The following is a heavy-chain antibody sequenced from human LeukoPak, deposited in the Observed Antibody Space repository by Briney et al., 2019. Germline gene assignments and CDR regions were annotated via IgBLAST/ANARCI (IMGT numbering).Heavy chain of an antibody. CDR1: GFTFSSYS. V-gene: IGHV3-21*01. J-gene: IGHJ4*02. D-gene: IGHD6-13*01. CDR3: ARTIAAAGSRGPY. CDR2: ISSSSSYI. Sequence: GGSLRLSCATSGFTFSSYSMNWVRQAPGKGLEWVSSISSSSSYIYYADSVKGRFTISRDNAKNSLYLQMNSLRAEDTAVYYCARTIAAAGSRGPYWGQGTLVTVSS.